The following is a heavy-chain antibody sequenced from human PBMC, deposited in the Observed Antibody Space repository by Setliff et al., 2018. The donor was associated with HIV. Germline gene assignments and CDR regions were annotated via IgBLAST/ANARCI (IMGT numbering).Heavy chain of an antibody. CDR3: ARAIGIISLYYFDS. Sequence: PSETLSLTCTVSGGSISSHYWSWIRQPPGKGLEWIGYMYYSGSTHYNPSLKSRGSISVDTSKNQLSLKLSSVTAADTAVYYCARAIGIISLYYFDSWGQGTLVTVSS. CDR1: GGSISSHY. J-gene: IGHJ4*02. D-gene: IGHD3-10*01. CDR2: MYYSGST. V-gene: IGHV4-59*11.